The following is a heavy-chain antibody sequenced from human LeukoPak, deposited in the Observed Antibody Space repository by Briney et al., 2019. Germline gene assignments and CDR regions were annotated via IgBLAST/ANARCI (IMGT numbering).Heavy chain of an antibody. CDR3: ARDVWTGVAVSDY. J-gene: IGHJ4*02. CDR1: GFTFSSYW. Sequence: GGTLRLSCVASGFTFSSYWMTWVRQAPGKGLEWLANIKEDGSIQYYLDSVRGRFTISRDNAKTSVYLQLNSLRADDTAVYYCARDVWTGVAVSDYWGQGTLVTVSS. D-gene: IGHD6-19*01. CDR2: IKEDGSIQ. V-gene: IGHV3-7*01.